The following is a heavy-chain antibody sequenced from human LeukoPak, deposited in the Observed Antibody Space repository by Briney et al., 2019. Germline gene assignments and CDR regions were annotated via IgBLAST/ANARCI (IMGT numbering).Heavy chain of an antibody. CDR3: AREGGGFIAAAGTRFDY. V-gene: IGHV3-30-3*01. CDR2: ISYDGSNK. D-gene: IGHD6-13*01. Sequence: PGRSLRLSCAASGFTFSSYAMHWVRQAPGKGLEWVAVISYDGSNKYYADSVKGRFTISRDNSKNTLYLQINSLRAEDTAVYYCAREGGGFIAAAGTRFDYWGQGTLVTVSS. CDR1: GFTFSSYA. J-gene: IGHJ4*02.